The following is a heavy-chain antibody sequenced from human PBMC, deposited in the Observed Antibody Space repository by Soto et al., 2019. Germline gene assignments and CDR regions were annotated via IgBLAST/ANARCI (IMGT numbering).Heavy chain of an antibody. J-gene: IGHJ3*02. V-gene: IGHV4-59*01. CDR2: IYYSGST. D-gene: IGHD1-26*01. Sequence: QVQLQESGPGLVKPSETLSLTCTVSGGSISSYYWSWIRRPPGKGLEWIGYIYYSGSTNYNPSLKSRVTISVDTSKNQLSLKLSSVTAADTAVYYCARDGGSSRQWDAFDIWGQGTMVTVSS. CDR3: ARDGGSSRQWDAFDI. CDR1: GGSISSYY.